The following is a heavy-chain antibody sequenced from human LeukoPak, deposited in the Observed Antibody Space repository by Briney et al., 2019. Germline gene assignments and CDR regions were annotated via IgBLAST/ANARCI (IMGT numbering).Heavy chain of an antibody. CDR2: IFCSGST. J-gene: IGHJ6*04. V-gene: IGHV4-59*02. D-gene: IGHD4-17*01. CDR3: ARGPDYGDHQRPDYYYFGMDV. CDR1: GSSVSNYY. Sequence: SETLSLTCTVSGSSVSNYYWTWIRQPPGKGLEWIGYIFCSGSTNFNPSLKSRVTMSVDTSKNQFSLKLSSVTAADTAVYHCARGPDYGDHQRPDYYYFGMDVWGKGTTVTVSS.